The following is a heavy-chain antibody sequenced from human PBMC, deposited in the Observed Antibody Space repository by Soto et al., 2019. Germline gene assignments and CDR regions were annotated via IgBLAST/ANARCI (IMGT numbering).Heavy chain of an antibody. CDR1: GYTFTGYY. D-gene: IGHD3-9*01. CDR2: INPNTGGT. CDR3: ATDTHYYILTRYTMNAFDI. V-gene: IGHV1-2*02. Sequence: CASVKVSCKASGYTFTGYYMHWVRQAPGQGLGWMGWINPNTGGTIYAQKFQGRVTMTRDTSIGTAYMEVSRLRPDDTAVYYCATDTHYYILTRYTMNAFDIWGQGTMVTASS. J-gene: IGHJ3*02.